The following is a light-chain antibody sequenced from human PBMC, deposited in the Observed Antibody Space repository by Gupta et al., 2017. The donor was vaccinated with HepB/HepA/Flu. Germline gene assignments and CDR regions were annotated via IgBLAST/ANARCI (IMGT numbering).Light chain of an antibody. CDR1: SSNIGNNA. Sequence: QSVLTQPPSVSEAPRQRVTISCSGSSSNIGNNAVNWYQQLPRKSPKLLIYYDDLLPSGVSDRFSGSRSGTSASLAISGLQSEDEAEYYCAAWDDSLIGLVFGGGTKLTVL. CDR3: AAWDDSLIGLV. CDR2: YDD. V-gene: IGLV1-36*01. J-gene: IGLJ2*01.